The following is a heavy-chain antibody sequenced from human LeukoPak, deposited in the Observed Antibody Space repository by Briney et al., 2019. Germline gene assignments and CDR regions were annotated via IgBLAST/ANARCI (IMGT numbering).Heavy chain of an antibody. V-gene: IGHV3-48*02. Sequence: GGSLRLSCAASGFTVSNNYMIWVRQAPGKGLEWVSYISSSSSTIYYADSVKGRLTISRDNAKNSLYLQMDSLRDEDTAVYYCARNYDSSGYYYVGVDYWGQGTLVTVSS. CDR1: GFTVSNNY. D-gene: IGHD3-22*01. CDR2: ISSSSSTI. J-gene: IGHJ4*02. CDR3: ARNYDSSGYYYVGVDY.